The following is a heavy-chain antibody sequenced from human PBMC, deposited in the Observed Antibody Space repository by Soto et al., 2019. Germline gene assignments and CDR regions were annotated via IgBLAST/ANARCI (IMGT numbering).Heavy chain of an antibody. D-gene: IGHD1-26*01. Sequence: EVQLVESGGGLVQPGGSLRLSCAASGFTFSTYWMHWVRQAPGKGLVWVSRINSDVSSTAYADSVKGRFTISRDNAKNTLYLQMNSVRADDTAVYYCARDFALGSILSFDAFDIWGQGTMVTVSS. CDR3: ARDFALGSILSFDAFDI. CDR1: GFTFSTYW. J-gene: IGHJ3*02. V-gene: IGHV3-74*01. CDR2: INSDVSST.